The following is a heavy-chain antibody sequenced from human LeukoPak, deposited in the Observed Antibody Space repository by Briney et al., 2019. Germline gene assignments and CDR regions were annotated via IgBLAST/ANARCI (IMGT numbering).Heavy chain of an antibody. D-gene: IGHD2-15*01. Sequence: SSQTLSLTCTVSGGSISSGDFYWSWIRQPPGKGLEWIGYIYYSGSTYSNPSLKSRLTISVDTSKNQFSLKLTSVTAADTAVYYCARAGPIRYCSGGSCCSTFDYWGQGTLVTVSS. V-gene: IGHV4-30-4*01. CDR2: IYYSGST. CDR1: GGSISSGDFY. CDR3: ARAGPIRYCSGGSCCSTFDY. J-gene: IGHJ4*02.